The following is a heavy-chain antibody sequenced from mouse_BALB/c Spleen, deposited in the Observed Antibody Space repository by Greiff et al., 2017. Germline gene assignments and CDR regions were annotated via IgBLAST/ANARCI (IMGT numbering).Heavy chain of an antibody. J-gene: IGHJ3*01. Sequence: EVQLVESGPGLVKPSQSLSLTCSVTGYSITSGYYWNWIRQFPGNKLEWMGYISYDGSNNYNPSLKNRISITRDTSKNQFFLKLNSVTTEDTATYYCARDKLPGFAYWGQGTLVTVSA. CDR2: ISYDGSN. CDR1: GYSITSGYY. CDR3: ARDKLPGFAY. V-gene: IGHV3-6*02. D-gene: IGHD2-1*01.